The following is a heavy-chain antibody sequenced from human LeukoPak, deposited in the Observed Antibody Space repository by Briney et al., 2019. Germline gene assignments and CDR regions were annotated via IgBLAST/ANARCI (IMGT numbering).Heavy chain of an antibody. CDR1: GGSISDYF. CDR3: ARETAPIAAAAPFDY. Sequence: SETLSLTCTVSGGSISDYFWSWIRQPPGKGLEWVGYVFYNGSTNYNPSLKSRVTISVDTSKNQFSLKLSSVTAADTAVYYCARETAPIAAAAPFDYWGQGTLVTVSS. J-gene: IGHJ4*02. CDR2: VFYNGST. V-gene: IGHV4-59*12. D-gene: IGHD6-13*01.